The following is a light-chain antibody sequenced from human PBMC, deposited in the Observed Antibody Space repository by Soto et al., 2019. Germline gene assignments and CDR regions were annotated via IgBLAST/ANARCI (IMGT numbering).Light chain of an antibody. CDR2: RNS. CDR3: AAWADNLSGLYV. Sequence: QSVLTQSPSASGTPGQRVTISCSGSASTIGRNYVYWYQQLPGTAPKLLIYRNSQRPSGVPDRFSGSKSGTSASLAISGLRSEDEADYYCAAWADNLSGLYVFGAGTKATVL. V-gene: IGLV1-47*01. CDR1: ASTIGRNY. J-gene: IGLJ1*01.